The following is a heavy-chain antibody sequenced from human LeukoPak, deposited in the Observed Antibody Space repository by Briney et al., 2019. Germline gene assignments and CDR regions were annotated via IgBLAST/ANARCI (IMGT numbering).Heavy chain of an antibody. V-gene: IGHV4-39*07. CDR1: GGSISSGGYY. CDR3: AREAADDCGDY. Sequence: PSQTLSLTCTVSGGSISSGGYYWSWIRQHPGKGLEWLGSIYYSGSTYYNPSLKSRVTISVDTSKNQFSLKLSPVTAAAKAVYYCAREAADDCGDYWGQGTLGTVSS. CDR2: IYYSGST. D-gene: IGHD2-21*02. J-gene: IGHJ4*02.